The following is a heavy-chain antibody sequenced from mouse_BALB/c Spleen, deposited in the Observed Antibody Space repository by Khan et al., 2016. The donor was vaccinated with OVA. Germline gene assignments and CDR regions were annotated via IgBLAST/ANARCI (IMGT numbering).Heavy chain of an antibody. V-gene: IGHV3-2*02. J-gene: IGHJ4*01. CDR2: INYSGST. CDR1: GYSITSDYA. CDR3: ARRGIYDGYSLYYAMDY. Sequence: EVQLQESGPGLMKPSQSLSLTCTVTGYSITSDYAWNWIRQFPGNKLEWMGYINYSGSTSYNPSLKSRISITRGTSKNQFFLQLNSVTTEDTATYYCARRGIYDGYSLYYAMDYWGQGTSVTVSS. D-gene: IGHD2-3*01.